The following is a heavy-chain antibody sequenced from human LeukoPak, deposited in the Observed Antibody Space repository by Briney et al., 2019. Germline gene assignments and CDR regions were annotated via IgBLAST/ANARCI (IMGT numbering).Heavy chain of an antibody. CDR3: AKAPDVAAAGSPEFVDYYYGIDV. CDR2: ISYSGGSQ. V-gene: IGHV3-30*04. Sequence: GGSLRLSCAASGFTFSSYAMHWVRQAPGKGPEWVALISYSGGSQDYAHSVKGRLTISRDNSMNMLYLQMNSLRAEDTAVHYCAKAPDVAAAGSPEFVDYYYGIDVWGQGTTVTVSS. D-gene: IGHD6-13*01. CDR1: GFTFSSYA. J-gene: IGHJ6*02.